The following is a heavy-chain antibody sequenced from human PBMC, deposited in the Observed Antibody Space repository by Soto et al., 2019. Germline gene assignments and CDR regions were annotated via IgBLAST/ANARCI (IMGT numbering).Heavy chain of an antibody. CDR3: ARSYDSSGYYSG. CDR2: INHSGST. Sequence: PSETLSLTCAVYGGSFSDYYWNWIRQPLGKGLEWIGEINHSGSTNYNFNPSLKSRVTISVDTSKNQFSLKLSSVTAADTAVYYCARSYDSSGYYSGWGQGTLVTVSS. J-gene: IGHJ4*02. CDR1: GGSFSDYY. D-gene: IGHD3-22*01. V-gene: IGHV4-34*01.